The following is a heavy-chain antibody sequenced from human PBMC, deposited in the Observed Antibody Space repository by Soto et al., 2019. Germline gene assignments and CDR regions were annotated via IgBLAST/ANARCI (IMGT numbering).Heavy chain of an antibody. CDR2: IIPFFGTA. CDR3: ARPNIVVVPDATTFYSSYGMDV. V-gene: IGHV1-69*01. Sequence: QVQLVQSGAEVKKPGSSVKVSCKASGGTFSSYAISWVRQAPGQGLEWMGGIIPFFGTANYAQKSQGRVTITADESTSTVYMAVSSRRSEDTAVDYCARPNIVVVPDATTFYSSYGMDVWGQETTVTVSS. CDR1: GGTFSSYA. J-gene: IGHJ6*02. D-gene: IGHD2-2*01.